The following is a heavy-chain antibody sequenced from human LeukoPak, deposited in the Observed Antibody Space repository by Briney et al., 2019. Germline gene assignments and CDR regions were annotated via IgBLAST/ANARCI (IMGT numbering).Heavy chain of an antibody. J-gene: IGHJ4*02. V-gene: IGHV1-18*01. CDR1: GYTFTSYS. CDR3: ARDSGWELKQFFFDH. Sequence: GASVKVSCKASGYTFTSYSVSWVRQSPGQGLEWVGWISASNGDTNYAEKVQGRVTMTTDTSTRTVYMELRSLTSDDTAVYYCARDSGWELKQFFFDHWGQGTLVTVSS. CDR2: ISASNGDT. D-gene: IGHD3-10*01.